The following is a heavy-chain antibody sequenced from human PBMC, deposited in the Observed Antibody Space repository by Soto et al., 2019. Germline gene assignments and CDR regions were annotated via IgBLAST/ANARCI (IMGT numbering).Heavy chain of an antibody. CDR3: AKDFSGSYYDFDY. CDR2: ISYDGSNK. CDR1: GFTFSSYG. D-gene: IGHD1-26*01. V-gene: IGHV3-30*18. J-gene: IGHJ4*02. Sequence: PGGSLRLSCAASGFTFSSYGMHWVRQAPGKGLEWVAVISYDGSNKYYADSVKGRFTISRDNSKNTLYLQMNSLRAEDTAVYYCAKDFSGSYYDFDYWGQGTLVTVSS.